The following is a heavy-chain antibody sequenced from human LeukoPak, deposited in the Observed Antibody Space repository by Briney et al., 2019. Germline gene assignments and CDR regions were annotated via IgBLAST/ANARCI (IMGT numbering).Heavy chain of an antibody. Sequence: GASVKVSCKASGYTFTSYDINWVRQATGQGLEWMGWMNPNSGNTGYAQKFQGRVTMTRNASISTAYMELSSLRSEDTAVYYCACGYYGSGSYRGYWFDPWGQGTLVTVSS. CDR2: MNPNSGNT. V-gene: IGHV1-8*01. D-gene: IGHD3-10*01. CDR3: ACGYYGSGSYRGYWFDP. CDR1: GYTFTSYD. J-gene: IGHJ5*02.